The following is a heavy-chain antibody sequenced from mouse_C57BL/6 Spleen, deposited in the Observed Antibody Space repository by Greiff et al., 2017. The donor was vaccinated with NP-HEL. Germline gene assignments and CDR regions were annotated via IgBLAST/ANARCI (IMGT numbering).Heavy chain of an antibody. CDR2: ISDGGSYT. CDR1: GFTFSSYA. V-gene: IGHV5-4*01. J-gene: IGHJ1*03. Sequence: EVHLVESGGGLVKPGGSLKLSCAASGFTFSSYAMSWVRQTPEKRLEWVATISDGGSYTYYPDNVKGRFTISRDNAKNNLYLQMSHLKSEDTAMYYCARDGYYKDWYFDVWGTGTTVTVSS. D-gene: IGHD2-3*01. CDR3: ARDGYYKDWYFDV.